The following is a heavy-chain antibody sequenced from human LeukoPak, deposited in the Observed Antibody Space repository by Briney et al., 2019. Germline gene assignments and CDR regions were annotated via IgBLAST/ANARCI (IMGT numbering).Heavy chain of an antibody. V-gene: IGHV4-59*01. CDR1: GGSISSYY. CDR2: ISYSGST. CDR3: AGCIAVAGSAFDY. D-gene: IGHD6-19*01. J-gene: IGHJ4*02. Sequence: SETLSLTCTVSGGSISSYYWSWIRQPPGKGLEWIGYISYSGSTNYNPSLKSRVTISVDTSKNQFSLKLSSVTAADTAVYYCAGCIAVAGSAFDYWGQGTPVTVPS.